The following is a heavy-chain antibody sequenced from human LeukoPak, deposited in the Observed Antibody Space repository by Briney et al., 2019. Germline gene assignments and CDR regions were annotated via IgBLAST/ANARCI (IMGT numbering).Heavy chain of an antibody. CDR3: ARDAGYSGHVEDY. Sequence: GGSLRLSCAASGFTFSNYAMHWVRQAPGKGLEWVAVISFDGNNDHYAESVKGRFIISRDNSNNHVFLQMTSLSAEDTAVYYCARDAGYSGHVEDYWGQGTLVTVSS. J-gene: IGHJ4*02. D-gene: IGHD5-12*01. V-gene: IGHV3-30-3*01. CDR1: GFTFSNYA. CDR2: ISFDGNND.